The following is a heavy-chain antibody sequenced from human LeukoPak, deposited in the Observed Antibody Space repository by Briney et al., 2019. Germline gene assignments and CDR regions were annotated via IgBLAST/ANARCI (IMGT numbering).Heavy chain of an antibody. CDR3: ARPPDYGGNSAFRSDGYDAFDI. D-gene: IGHD4-23*01. V-gene: IGHV5-51*01. J-gene: IGHJ3*02. CDR2: IYPGDSDT. CDR1: GYSFTSYW. Sequence: GESLKISCKGSGYSFTSYWIGWVRQMPGKGLEWMGIIYPGDSDTRYSPSFQGQVTISADKSISTAYLQWSSLKASDTAMYYCARPPDYGGNSAFRSDGYDAFDIWGQGTMVTVSS.